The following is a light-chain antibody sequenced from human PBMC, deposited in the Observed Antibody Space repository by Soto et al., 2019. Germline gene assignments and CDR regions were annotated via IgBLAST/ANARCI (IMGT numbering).Light chain of an antibody. Sequence: QSVLTQPASVSGSPGQSITISCTGTSSDVGGYNYVSWYQQHPGKAPKLMIYEVSHRPSGVSNRFSGSKSGNTASLTISGLQPEDEADYYCCSYTSSSTLGHVVFGGGTKLTVL. CDR2: EVS. J-gene: IGLJ2*01. CDR3: CSYTSSSTLGHVV. V-gene: IGLV2-14*01. CDR1: SSDVGGYNY.